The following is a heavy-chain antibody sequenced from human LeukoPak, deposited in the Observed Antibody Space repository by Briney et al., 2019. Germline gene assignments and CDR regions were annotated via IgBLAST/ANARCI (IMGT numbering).Heavy chain of an antibody. CDR1: GGTFSSYT. CDR2: IIPILGIA. D-gene: IGHD5-24*01. J-gene: IGHJ4*02. Sequence: SVKVSCKASGGTFSSYTISWVRQAPGQGLEWMGRIIPILGIANYAQKFQGRVTITADKSTSTAYMELSSLRSEDTAVYYCARDRGDGHNYSPFDYWGQGTLVTVYS. V-gene: IGHV1-69*04. CDR3: ARDRGDGHNYSPFDY.